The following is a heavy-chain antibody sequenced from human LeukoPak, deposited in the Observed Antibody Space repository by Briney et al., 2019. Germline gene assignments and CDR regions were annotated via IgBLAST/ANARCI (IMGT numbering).Heavy chain of an antibody. Sequence: SETLSLTCTVSGGSISSYYWSWIRQPPGKGLEWIGYIYYSGSTNYNPSLKSRVTISVDTSKNQFSLKLSSVTAADTAVYYCARHGSGITMARGVIIREYYFDYWGQGTLVTVSS. CDR1: GGSISSYY. D-gene: IGHD3-10*01. CDR2: IYYSGST. V-gene: IGHV4-59*08. J-gene: IGHJ4*02. CDR3: ARHGSGITMARGVIIREYYFDY.